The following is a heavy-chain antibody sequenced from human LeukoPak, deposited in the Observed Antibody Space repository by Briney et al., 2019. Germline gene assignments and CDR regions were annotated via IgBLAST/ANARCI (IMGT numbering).Heavy chain of an antibody. D-gene: IGHD6-19*01. CDR3: ARGPAVAGTVDY. CDR1: GGSFSGYY. Sequence: SETLSLTCAVYGGSFSGYYWSWIRQPPGKGLEWIGEINHSGSTNYNPSLKGRVTISVDTSKNQFSLKLSSVTAADTAVYYCARGPAVAGTVDYWGQGTLVTVSS. CDR2: INHSGST. J-gene: IGHJ4*02. V-gene: IGHV4-34*01.